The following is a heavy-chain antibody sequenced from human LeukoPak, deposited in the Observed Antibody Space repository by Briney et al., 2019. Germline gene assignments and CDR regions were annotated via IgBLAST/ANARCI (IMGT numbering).Heavy chain of an antibody. J-gene: IGHJ4*02. Sequence: GGSLRLSCAASGFTFSSYSMNWVRQAPGKGLEWVSYISSSSSTIYYADSVKGRFTISRDNAKNSLYLQMNSLRAEDTAVYYCARGLSVIEDYSPVPNLFRYWGQGTLVTVSS. CDR3: ARGLSVIEDYSPVPNLFRY. D-gene: IGHD2-21*01. V-gene: IGHV3-48*04. CDR2: ISSSSSTI. CDR1: GFTFSSYS.